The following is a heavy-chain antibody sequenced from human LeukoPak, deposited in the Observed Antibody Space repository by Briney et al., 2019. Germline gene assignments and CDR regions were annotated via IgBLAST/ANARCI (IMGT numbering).Heavy chain of an antibody. CDR1: GVSFSGYY. V-gene: IGHV4-34*01. J-gene: IGHJ6*03. CDR3: ARGLRGYYYYIDV. D-gene: IGHD4-17*01. Sequence: SETLSLTCAVYGVSFSGYYWSWIRQPPGKGLEWIGEINHSGSTNYNPSLKSRVTISVDTSKNQFSLKLRSVTAADTAVYYCARGLRGYYYYIDVWGKGTTVTVSS. CDR2: INHSGST.